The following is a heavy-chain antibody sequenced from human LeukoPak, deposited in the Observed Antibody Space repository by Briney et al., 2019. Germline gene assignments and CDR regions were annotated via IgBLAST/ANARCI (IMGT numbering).Heavy chain of an antibody. D-gene: IGHD4-17*01. V-gene: IGHV1-69*13. Sequence: EASVKVSCKASGGTFSSYATSWVRQAPGQGLEWMGGIIPIFGTANYAQKFQGRVTITADESTSTAYMELSSLRSEDTAVYYCARSTTVTPYYFDYWGQGTLVTVSS. J-gene: IGHJ4*02. CDR3: ARSTTVTPYYFDY. CDR1: GGTFSSYA. CDR2: IIPIFGTA.